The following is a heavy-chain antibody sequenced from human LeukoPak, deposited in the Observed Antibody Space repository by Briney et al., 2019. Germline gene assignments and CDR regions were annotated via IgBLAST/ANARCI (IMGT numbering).Heavy chain of an antibody. J-gene: IGHJ6*03. CDR1: GLTFSTYA. Sequence: GGSLRLSSAVSGLTFSTYAMSWVRQAPGRGLEWVSSIRGNGATTYYADSVKGRFTISRDNSKNTAFLQMNSLRAEDTAVYYAVANMYNYMDVWGKGTTVTVSS. CDR2: IRGNGATT. V-gene: IGHV3-23*01. CDR3: VANMYNYMDV. D-gene: IGHD2-2*01.